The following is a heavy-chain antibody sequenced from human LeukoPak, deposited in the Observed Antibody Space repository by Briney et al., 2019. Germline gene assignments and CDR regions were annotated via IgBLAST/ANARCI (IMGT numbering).Heavy chain of an antibody. V-gene: IGHV3-21*01. CDR1: GFTFSTYV. Sequence: TPGGSLRLPCAASGFTFSTYVMSWVRQAPGKGLEWVSSISSRSLYIHYADSVKGRFTISRDNVKNSLYLQMNSLRAEDTAVYYCARDSRHHRFLYWDWFDPWGQGTLVTVSS. CDR2: ISSRSLYI. J-gene: IGHJ5*02. CDR3: ARDSRHHRFLYWDWFDP. D-gene: IGHD1-26*01.